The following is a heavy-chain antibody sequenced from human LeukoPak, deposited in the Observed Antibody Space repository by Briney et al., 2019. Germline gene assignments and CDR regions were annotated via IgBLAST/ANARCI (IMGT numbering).Heavy chain of an antibody. CDR3: ARDLNVVVVAATPGY. CDR1: GYTFTSYG. CDR2: ISAYNGNT. J-gene: IGHJ4*02. D-gene: IGHD2-15*01. V-gene: IGHV1-18*01. Sequence: GASVKVSCKASGYTFTSYGISWVRQAPGQGREWMGWISAYNGNTNYAQKLQGRVTMTTDTSTSTAYMELRSLRSDDTAVYYCARDLNVVVVAATPGYWGQGTLVTVSS.